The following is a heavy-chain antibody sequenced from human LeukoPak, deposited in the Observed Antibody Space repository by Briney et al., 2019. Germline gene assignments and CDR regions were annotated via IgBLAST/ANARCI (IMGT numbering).Heavy chain of an antibody. V-gene: IGHV1-2*02. D-gene: IGHD3-10*01. CDR3: ARDPGAYYGSGSYNY. Sequence: ASVKVSCKASGYTFTGYYMHWVRQAPGQGLEWMGWVNPNSGGTNYAQKFQGRVTMTRDTSISTAYMELSRLRSDDTAVYYCARDPGAYYGSGSYNYWGQGTLVTVSS. CDR2: VNPNSGGT. J-gene: IGHJ4*02. CDR1: GYTFTGYY.